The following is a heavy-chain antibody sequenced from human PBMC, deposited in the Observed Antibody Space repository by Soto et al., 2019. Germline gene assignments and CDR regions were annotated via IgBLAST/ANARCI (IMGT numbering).Heavy chain of an antibody. CDR1: GYTFSSYG. J-gene: IGHJ4*02. V-gene: IGHV1-18*01. CDR2: ISVYNGQT. CDR3: ARCDFGDYVPTLDH. Sequence: QVHLMQSGAEVKSPGASVRVSCKASGYTFSSYGVSWVRQAPGQGLEFMGWISVYNGQTNYAQKFQGRVTMTTDTSTSTAYMELRSLRSADTAVYFCARCDFGDYVPTLDHWGQGTLVTVSA. D-gene: IGHD4-17*01.